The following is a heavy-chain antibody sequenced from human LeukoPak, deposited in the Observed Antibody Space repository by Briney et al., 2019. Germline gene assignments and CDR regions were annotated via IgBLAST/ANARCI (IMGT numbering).Heavy chain of an antibody. CDR1: GFTFSSYS. D-gene: IGHD5-18*01. Sequence: PGGSLRLSCAASGFTFSSYSITWVRQAPGRGLEWVSSIHSSSIYIYYTDSVKGRFIISRDNAKNSLYLQMSSLRAEDTAVYYCVRFLGPGGNSYASGYWGQGTLVTVSS. CDR2: IHSSSIYI. J-gene: IGHJ4*02. V-gene: IGHV3-21*01. CDR3: VRFLGPGGNSYASGY.